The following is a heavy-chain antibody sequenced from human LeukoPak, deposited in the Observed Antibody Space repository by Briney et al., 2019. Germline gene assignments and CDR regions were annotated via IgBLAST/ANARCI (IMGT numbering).Heavy chain of an antibody. J-gene: IGHJ3*02. Sequence: SVKVSCKASGGTFRSYAISWVRQAPGQGLEWMGRIIPIFGTRNYAQKLQGRVTIITDESTSTAYMELSSLRSEDTAVYYCARDTRRQSSSGYYLMDAFDIWGQGTMVTVSS. D-gene: IGHD3-22*01. CDR1: GGTFRSYA. V-gene: IGHV1-69*05. CDR3: ARDTRRQSSSGYYLMDAFDI. CDR2: IIPIFGTR.